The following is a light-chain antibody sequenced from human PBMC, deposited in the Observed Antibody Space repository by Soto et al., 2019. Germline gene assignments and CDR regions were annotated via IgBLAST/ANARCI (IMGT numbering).Light chain of an antibody. CDR3: QHSTSYPWP. CDR2: KAS. J-gene: IGKJ1*01. CDR1: QSIGSW. Sequence: EIEVTQYTYILSASVGDRVTITCRASQSIGSWVAWYQQKPGRAPNLLIHKASHLESGVPSRFSGSGSGTEFTLTISSLQPGDFATYYCQHSTSYPWPFGQRTK. V-gene: IGKV1-5*03.